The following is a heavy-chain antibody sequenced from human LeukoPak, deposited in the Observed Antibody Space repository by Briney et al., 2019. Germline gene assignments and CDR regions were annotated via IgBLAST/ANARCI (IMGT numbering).Heavy chain of an antibody. V-gene: IGHV3-30*03. CDR3: ARDPGRRYGEIWYFDY. Sequence: GGSLRLSCAASGFAFSSYDMHWVRQAPGKGLEWVAVISYDGSDKYYVDSVKGRFTISRDNSKNTLYLQMNSLRAEDTAVYYCARDPGRRYGEIWYFDYWGQGTLVTVSS. CDR2: ISYDGSDK. D-gene: IGHD4-17*01. CDR1: GFAFSSYD. J-gene: IGHJ4*02.